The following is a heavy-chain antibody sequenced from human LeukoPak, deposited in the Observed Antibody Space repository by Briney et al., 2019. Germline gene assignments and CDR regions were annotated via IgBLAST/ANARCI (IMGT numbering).Heavy chain of an antibody. CDR1: DGSISTYY. D-gene: IGHD2-15*01. CDR3: ARVTARIFQH. CDR2: IYYSGST. V-gene: IGHV4-59*01. J-gene: IGHJ1*01. Sequence: PSETLSLTCTVSDGSISTYYWSWIRQPAGKGLEWIGYIYYSGSTNYNPSLKSRVTISVDTSKNQFSLKLSSVTAADTAVYYCARVTARIFQHWGQGTLVTVSS.